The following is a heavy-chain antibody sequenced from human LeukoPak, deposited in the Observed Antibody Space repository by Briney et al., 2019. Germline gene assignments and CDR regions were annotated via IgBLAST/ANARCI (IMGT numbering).Heavy chain of an antibody. D-gene: IGHD2-2*01. CDR3: AKDPSDCSSTSCYRRSWFDP. CDR1: GFTFSSYW. V-gene: IGHV3-7*03. Sequence: GGSLRLSCAASGFTFSSYWMSWVRQAPGKGLEWVANIKQDGSEKYYVDSVKGRFTISRDNAKNSLYLQMNSLRAEDTAVYYCAKDPSDCSSTSCYRRSWFDPWGQGTLVTVSS. CDR2: IKQDGSEK. J-gene: IGHJ5*02.